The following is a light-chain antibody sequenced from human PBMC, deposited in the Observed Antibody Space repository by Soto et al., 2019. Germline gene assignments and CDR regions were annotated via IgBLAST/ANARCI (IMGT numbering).Light chain of an antibody. CDR3: SSYTSSSTLEV. CDR2: EGT. Sequence: QSVLTQPASVSVSPGQSITISCTGTSSDVGSYNLVSWYQQHPGTAPRLLIYEGTKRPPGVSSRFSGSKSGNTASLTISGLQTEDEADYYCSSYTSSSTLEVFGGGTKVTVL. CDR1: SSDVGSYNL. J-gene: IGLJ2*01. V-gene: IGLV2-14*02.